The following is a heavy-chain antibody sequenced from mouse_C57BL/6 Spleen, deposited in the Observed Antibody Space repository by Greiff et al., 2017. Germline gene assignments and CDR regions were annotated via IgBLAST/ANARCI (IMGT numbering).Heavy chain of an antibody. CDR2: ISYDGST. CDR1: GYSITSGYY. Sequence: EVQLVESGPGLVKPSQSLSLTCSVTGYSITSGYYWNWIRQFPGNKLEWMGYISYDGSTTYNPSLKNRISITRDTSKNQFFLKLNSVTTEDTATYYCAIHYYGSSYDAIGDWGQGTSVTVSS. V-gene: IGHV3-6*01. D-gene: IGHD1-1*01. CDR3: AIHYYGSSYDAIGD. J-gene: IGHJ4*01.